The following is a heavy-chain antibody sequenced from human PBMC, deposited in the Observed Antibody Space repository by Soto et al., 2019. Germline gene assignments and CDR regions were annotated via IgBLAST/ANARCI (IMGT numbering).Heavy chain of an antibody. CDR3: ANNRGSGNPMHYDMDV. J-gene: IGHJ6*02. V-gene: IGHV3-23*01. CDR1: GFTFSAYA. Sequence: EVQLLESGGGLVQPGGSLRLSCAVSGFTFSAYAMSWVRQAPGKGLEWVSAIKSSGDRTFYADSVQGRFSISRDDSKKTLYLQMDRLRAEDTAVYHCANNRGSGNPMHYDMDVWGQGTTVTVSS. CDR2: IKSSGDRT. D-gene: IGHD3-10*01.